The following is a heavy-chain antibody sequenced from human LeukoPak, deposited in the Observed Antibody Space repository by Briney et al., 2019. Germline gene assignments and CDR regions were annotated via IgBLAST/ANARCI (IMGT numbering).Heavy chain of an antibody. CDR3: AKDRDCYDSSGYYVLSYYFDY. J-gene: IGHJ4*02. CDR2: ISNDGRYK. V-gene: IGHV3-30*04. Sequence: PGGSLRLSCVAYGFTFSSFAVHWVRQAPGKGLEWVAVISNDGRYKDYADSVKGRFTISRDNSKDTLYLQMNGLRAVDTAVYYCAKDRDCYDSSGYYVLSYYFDYWGQGTLVTVSS. D-gene: IGHD3-22*01. CDR1: GFTFSSFA.